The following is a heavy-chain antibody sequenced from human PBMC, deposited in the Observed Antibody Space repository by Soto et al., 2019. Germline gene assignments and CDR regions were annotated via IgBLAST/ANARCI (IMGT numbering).Heavy chain of an antibody. J-gene: IGHJ4*02. CDR1: GGSISSSSYY. Sequence: QLQLQESGPGLVKPSETLSLTCTVSGGSISSSSYYWGWIRQPPGKGLEWIGSIYYSGSTYYNPSLKSRVTISVDTSKNQFSLKLSSVTAADTAVYYCARQGRYSRQNNWGQGTLVTVSS. V-gene: IGHV4-39*01. CDR2: IYYSGST. D-gene: IGHD6-13*01. CDR3: ARQGRYSRQNN.